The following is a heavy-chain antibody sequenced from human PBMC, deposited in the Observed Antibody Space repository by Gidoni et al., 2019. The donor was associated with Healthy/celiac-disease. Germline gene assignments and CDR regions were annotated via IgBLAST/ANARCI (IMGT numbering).Heavy chain of an antibody. Sequence: QVQLVQSGAEVKKPGSSVKVSCKASGGTFSSYTISWVRQAPGQGLEWMGRIIPILGIANYAQKFQGRVTITADKSTSTAYMELSSLRSEDTAVYYCAREKGLELLDYYYGMDVWGQGTTVTVSS. CDR2: IIPILGIA. CDR3: AREKGLELLDYYYGMDV. CDR1: GGTFSSYT. J-gene: IGHJ6*02. V-gene: IGHV1-69*08. D-gene: IGHD1-7*01.